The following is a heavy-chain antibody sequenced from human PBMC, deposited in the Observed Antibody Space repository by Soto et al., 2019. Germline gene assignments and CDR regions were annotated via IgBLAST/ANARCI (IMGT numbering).Heavy chain of an antibody. CDR1: GGSFSGYY. CDR2: INHSGST. Sequence: SETLSLTCAVYGGSFSGYYWSWIRQPPGKGLEWIGEINHSGSTNYNPSLKSRVTISVDTSKNQFSLKLSSVTAADTAVYYCARGLSTGIVVVPAAHPGYYYYMDVWGKGTTVTVSS. D-gene: IGHD2-2*01. V-gene: IGHV4-34*01. J-gene: IGHJ6*03. CDR3: ARGLSTGIVVVPAAHPGYYYYMDV.